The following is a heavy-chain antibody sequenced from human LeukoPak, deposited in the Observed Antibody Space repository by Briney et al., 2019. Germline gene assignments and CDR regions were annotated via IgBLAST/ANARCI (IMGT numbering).Heavy chain of an antibody. CDR3: ANLDPRSPFDY. J-gene: IGHJ4*02. CDR1: GFTFSNYA. CDR2: IGGSGGST. V-gene: IGHV3-23*01. Sequence: GGSLRLSCAASGFTFSNYAMGWVRQAPGKGLEWVSVIGGSGGSTYYADSVKGRFTISRDNSKNTLYLQMNSLRAEDTAVYYCANLDPRSPFDYWGQGALVTVSS.